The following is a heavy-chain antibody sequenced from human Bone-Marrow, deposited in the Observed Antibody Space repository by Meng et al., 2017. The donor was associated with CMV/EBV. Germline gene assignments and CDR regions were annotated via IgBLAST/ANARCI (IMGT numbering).Heavy chain of an antibody. CDR3: ARGRSCVNGVCYDDHNYFGP. D-gene: IGHD2-8*01. J-gene: IGHJ5*02. CDR2: IYYSGTT. V-gene: IGHV4-59*01. CDR1: GGSISSYY. Sequence: GSLRLSCTVSGGSISSYYWSWIRQPPGKGLEWIGYIYYSGTTNYNPSLKSRVTISVDTSKNQFSLKLSSVTAADTAVYFCARGRSCVNGVCYDDHNYFGPWGQGTLVTVSS.